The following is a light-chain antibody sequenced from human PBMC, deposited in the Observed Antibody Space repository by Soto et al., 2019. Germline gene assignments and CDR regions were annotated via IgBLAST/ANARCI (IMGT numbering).Light chain of an antibody. CDR1: QTISSW. J-gene: IGKJ1*01. Sequence: DIQMPQSPSTLSGSVGDRVTITCRASQTISSWLAWYQQKPGKAPKLLIYDASNLESGVPSTFSGSGSGTEFTLTISSLQPDDFATYYCQQYYTYWHMFGQGTKVDIK. CDR2: DAS. V-gene: IGKV1-5*01. CDR3: QQYYTYWHM.